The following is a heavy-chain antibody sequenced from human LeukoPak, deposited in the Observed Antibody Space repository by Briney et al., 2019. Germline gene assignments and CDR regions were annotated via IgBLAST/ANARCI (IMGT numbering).Heavy chain of an antibody. CDR2: IVVGSGNT. Sequence: SVKVSCKASGFTFTSSAMQWVRQARGQRLEWIGWIVVGSGNTNYAQKFQERVTITRDMSTSTAYMELSSLRSEDTAVYYCAASDYYGSGSPFFDYWGQGTLVTVSS. J-gene: IGHJ4*02. V-gene: IGHV1-58*02. D-gene: IGHD3-10*01. CDR3: AASDYYGSGSPFFDY. CDR1: GFTFTSSA.